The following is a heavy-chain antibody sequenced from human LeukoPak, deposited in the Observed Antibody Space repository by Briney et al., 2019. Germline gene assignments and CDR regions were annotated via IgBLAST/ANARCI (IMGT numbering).Heavy chain of an antibody. CDR2: ISGSGGST. CDR3: AKDFHPGVVPAAIFDY. V-gene: IGHV3-23*01. Sequence: GRTLRLSCAASGCTLSSYAMGWVYQAPGRGLEWVSAISGSGGSTNYADSVKGRFTISRDNSKNTLYLQTNSLSAEDTAVYYCAKDFHPGVVPAAIFDYWGQGTLVTVSS. CDR1: GCTLSSYA. J-gene: IGHJ4*02. D-gene: IGHD2-2*01.